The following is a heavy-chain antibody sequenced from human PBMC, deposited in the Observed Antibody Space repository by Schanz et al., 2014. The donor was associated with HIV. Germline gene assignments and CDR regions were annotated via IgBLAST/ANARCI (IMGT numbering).Heavy chain of an antibody. J-gene: IGHJ6*02. CDR3: ARPDYDFWVDV. CDR2: INSDGSST. Sequence: EVQLVESGGGLVQPGGSLRLSCTASGFTFSTTAMSWVRQAQGKGPEWVSRINSDGSSTNYADSVKGRFTISRDNAKNSLSLQMNSLRAEDTAVYYCARPDYDFWVDVWGQGTTVTVSS. CDR1: GFTFSTTA. D-gene: IGHD3-3*01. V-gene: IGHV3-23*04.